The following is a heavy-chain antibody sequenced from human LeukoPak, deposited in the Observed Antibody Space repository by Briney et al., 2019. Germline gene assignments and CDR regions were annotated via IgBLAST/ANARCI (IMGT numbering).Heavy chain of an antibody. D-gene: IGHD5-12*01. CDR3: ARALLRLIVATISYYYGMDV. CDR2: ISCDGSNK. CDR1: GFTFSSYA. V-gene: IGHV3-30-3*01. J-gene: IGHJ6*02. Sequence: PGGSLRLSCAASGFTFSSYAMHWVRQAPGKGLEWVAVISCDGSNKYYADSVKGRFTISRDNSKNTLYLQMNSLRAEDTAVYYCARALLRLIVATISYYYGMDVWGQGTTVTVSS.